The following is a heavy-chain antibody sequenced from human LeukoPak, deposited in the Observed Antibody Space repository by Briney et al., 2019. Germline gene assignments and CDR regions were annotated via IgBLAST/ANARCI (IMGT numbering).Heavy chain of an antibody. V-gene: IGHV3-11*04. CDR2: ISGSGTTT. J-gene: IGHJ4*02. CDR1: GHTFSDYY. D-gene: IGHD3-22*01. Sequence: PGGSLRLSCAASGHTFSDYYMTWTRQAPGKGLEWVSSISGSGTTTYSADSVRGRFTVSRDNAKNSVFLYMNSLRAEDTTVYYCAIQITMIVVVPYFDYWGQGTLVTVSS. CDR3: AIQITMIVVVPYFDY.